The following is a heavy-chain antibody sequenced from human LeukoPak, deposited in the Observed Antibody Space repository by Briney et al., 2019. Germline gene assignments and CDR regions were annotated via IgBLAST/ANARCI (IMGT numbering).Heavy chain of an antibody. J-gene: IGHJ4*02. CDR1: GGSISSDNYS. CDR3: ARVHYYDNSGYWFFDY. V-gene: IGHV4-61*02. D-gene: IGHD3-22*01. Sequence: PSETLSLTCTVSGGSISSDNYSWSWIRQPAGKGLEWIGRVYTSGSTNYNPSLKSRVTISVDTSKKQFSLKLSSVTAADTAVYYCARVHYYDNSGYWFFDYWGQGTLVTVSS. CDR2: VYTSGST.